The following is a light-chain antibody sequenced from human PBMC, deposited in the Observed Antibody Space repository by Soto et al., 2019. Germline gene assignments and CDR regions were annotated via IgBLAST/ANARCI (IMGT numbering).Light chain of an antibody. CDR3: QQRNVWPPVT. J-gene: IGKJ5*01. CDR2: GAY. V-gene: IGKV3-15*01. Sequence: ELVMTQSPATLSVSPGERATLSCRASQSVSSNLAWYQQKPGQAPRLLIYGAYTRATGIPARFSGSGSGTDFTLTISSLEPEDSAVYYCQQRNVWPPVTFGQGTRLEIK. CDR1: QSVSSN.